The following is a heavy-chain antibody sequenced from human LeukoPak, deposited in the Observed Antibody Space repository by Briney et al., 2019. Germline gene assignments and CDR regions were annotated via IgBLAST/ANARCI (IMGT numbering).Heavy chain of an antibody. CDR2: FSSGGSA. J-gene: IGHJ4*02. CDR1: GGSISSSSYY. D-gene: IGHD1-7*01. Sequence: SETLSLTCIVPGGSISSSSYYWAWIRQSPGKGLEWIGTFSSGGSAHYNPSLTRRVSISKDTSDNQFSLRLYSVTAADTAVYYCARKQTGTMYDVWGQGTQVTVSS. V-gene: IGHV4-39*07. CDR3: ARKQTGTMYDV.